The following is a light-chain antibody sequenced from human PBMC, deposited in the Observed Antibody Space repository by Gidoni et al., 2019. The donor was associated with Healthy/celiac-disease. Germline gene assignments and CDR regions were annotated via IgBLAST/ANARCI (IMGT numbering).Light chain of an antibody. CDR2: DAS. Sequence: EIVFTQSPATLSLSPGERATLSCRASQSVSSYLAWYQQKPGQTPRLLIYDASNRATGIPARFSGSGSGTDFTLTISSLEPEDFAVYYCQQRPILTFGGGTKVEIK. CDR1: QSVSSY. V-gene: IGKV3-11*01. J-gene: IGKJ4*01. CDR3: QQRPILT.